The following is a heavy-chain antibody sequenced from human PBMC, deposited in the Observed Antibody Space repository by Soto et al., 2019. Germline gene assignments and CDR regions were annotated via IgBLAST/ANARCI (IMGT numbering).Heavy chain of an antibody. CDR1: GGTFNTYT. J-gene: IGHJ4*02. Sequence: QVQLVQSGAEVKKPGSSVNVSCKSSGGTFNTYTITWVRQAPGQGLEWMGRIIPLLDMTNSAQRFRGRVTVTADTPTSTAYMELSSRNSDDTAVYYCVRRTLTLCSVACYSVWGQGTLVSVSS. V-gene: IGHV1-69*02. D-gene: IGHD2-15*01. CDR2: IIPLLDMT. CDR3: VRRTLTLCSVACYSV.